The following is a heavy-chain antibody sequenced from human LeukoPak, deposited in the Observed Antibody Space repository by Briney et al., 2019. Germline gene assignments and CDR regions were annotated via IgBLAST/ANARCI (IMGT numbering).Heavy chain of an antibody. D-gene: IGHD4-23*01. V-gene: IGHV4-34*01. Sequence: SETLSLTCAVYGGSFSGYYWSWIRQPLGKGLEWIGEINHSGSTNYNPSLKSRVTISVDTSKNQFSLKLSSVTAADTAVYYCARSPYGGPTFFDYWGQGTLVTVSS. J-gene: IGHJ4*02. CDR2: INHSGST. CDR3: ARSPYGGPTFFDY. CDR1: GGSFSGYY.